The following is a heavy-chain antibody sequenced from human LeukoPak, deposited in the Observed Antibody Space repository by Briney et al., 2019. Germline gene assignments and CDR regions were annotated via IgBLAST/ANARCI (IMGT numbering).Heavy chain of an antibody. CDR1: GFTFSSYW. J-gene: IGHJ4*02. Sequence: PGGSLRLSCAASGFTFSSYWMSWVRQAPGKGLEWVANIKQDGSEKYYVDSVKGRFTISRDNAKNSLYLQMNSLRAEDTAVYYCARGAWSIAAAGTLSVGYFDYWGQGTLVTVSS. V-gene: IGHV3-7*01. CDR2: IKQDGSEK. CDR3: ARGAWSIAAAGTLSVGYFDY. D-gene: IGHD6-13*01.